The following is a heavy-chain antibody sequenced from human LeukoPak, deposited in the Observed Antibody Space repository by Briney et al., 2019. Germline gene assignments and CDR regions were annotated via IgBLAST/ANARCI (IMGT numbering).Heavy chain of an antibody. CDR3: ARAGHYYGSGSYYSNFDY. D-gene: IGHD3-10*01. Sequence: PGRSLRLSCAASGFTFSSYGMHWVRQAPGKGLEWVAVIWYDGSNKYYADSVKGRFTISRDNSKNTLYLQMNSLRAEDTAVYYCARAGHYYGSGSYYSNFDYGGQGTLATVS. J-gene: IGHJ4*02. V-gene: IGHV3-33*01. CDR2: IWYDGSNK. CDR1: GFTFSSYG.